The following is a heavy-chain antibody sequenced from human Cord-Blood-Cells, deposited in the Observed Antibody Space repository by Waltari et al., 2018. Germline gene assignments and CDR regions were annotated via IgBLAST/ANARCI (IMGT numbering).Heavy chain of an antibody. D-gene: IGHD3-16*01. J-gene: IGHJ4*02. CDR3: ARGGLPVLFY. V-gene: IGHV4-38-2*01. Sequence: QVQLQESGPGLVKPSETLSLTCAVPGYSISRGYYWGWIRQPPGKGLEWIGSIYHSGSTYYNPSLKSRVTISVDTSKNQFSLKLSSVTAADTAVYYCARGGLPVLFYWGQGTLVTVSS. CDR2: IYHSGST. CDR1: GYSISRGYY.